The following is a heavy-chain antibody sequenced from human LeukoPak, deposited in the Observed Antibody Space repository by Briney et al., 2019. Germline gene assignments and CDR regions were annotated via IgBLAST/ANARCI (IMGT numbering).Heavy chain of an antibody. J-gene: IGHJ3*01. CDR1: GFTFDDHA. CDR3: VKATGSQPRAGAFDF. D-gene: IGHD1-26*01. CDR2: ISWNSGRI. Sequence: PGRSLRLSCVSSGFTFDDHAMNWVRQAPGKGLEWVAGISWNSGRIGYADSVKGRFTISRDNTKSSLDLQMTGLRSEDTALYYCVKATGSQPRAGAFDFWGQGTSVTVSS. V-gene: IGHV3-9*01.